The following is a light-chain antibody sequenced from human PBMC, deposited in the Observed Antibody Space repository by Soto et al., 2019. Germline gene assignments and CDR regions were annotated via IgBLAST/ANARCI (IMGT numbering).Light chain of an antibody. CDR3: CSYAGSSTFLVV. CDR2: EGS. J-gene: IGLJ2*01. CDR1: SSDVGSYNL. Sequence: QSALTQPASVSGSPGQSITISCTGTSSDVGSYNLVSWYQQHPGKAPKLMIYEGSKRPSGVSNRFSGSKSGHTASLTISGLQAEDDADYYCCSYAGSSTFLVVFGGGTKLTVL. V-gene: IGLV2-23*01.